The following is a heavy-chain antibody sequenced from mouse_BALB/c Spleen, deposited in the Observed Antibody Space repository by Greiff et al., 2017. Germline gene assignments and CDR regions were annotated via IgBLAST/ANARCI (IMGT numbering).Heavy chain of an antibody. V-gene: IGHV2-6-7*01. CDR1: GFSLTGYG. J-gene: IGHJ4*01. D-gene: IGHD1-1*01. CDR3: ARAGSSDYYAMDY. CDR2: IWGDGST. Sequence: VQLKESGPGLVAPSQSLSITCTVSGFSLTGYGVNWVRQPPGKGLEWLGMIWGDGSTDYNSALKSRLSISKDNSKSQVFLKMNSLQTDDTARYYCARAGSSDYYAMDYWGQGTSVTVSS.